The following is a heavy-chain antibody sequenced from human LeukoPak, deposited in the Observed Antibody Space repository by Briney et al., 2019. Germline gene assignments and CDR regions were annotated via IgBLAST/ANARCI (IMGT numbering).Heavy chain of an antibody. CDR1: GYSISSGYY. V-gene: IGHV4-38-2*01. J-gene: IGHJ4*02. Sequence: PSETLSLTCAVSGYSISSGYYWGWIRQPPGRGLEWIGSLYHSGSTYYNPSLKSRVTISVDTSKNQFSLRLTSVTAADTAVYYCARSGTGLLLYYFDYWGQGTLVTVSS. CDR2: LYHSGST. D-gene: IGHD3-22*01. CDR3: ARSGTGLLLYYFDY.